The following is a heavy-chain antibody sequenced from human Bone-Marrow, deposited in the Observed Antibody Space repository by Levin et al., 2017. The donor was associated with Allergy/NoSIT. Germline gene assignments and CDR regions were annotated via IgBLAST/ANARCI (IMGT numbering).Heavy chain of an antibody. Sequence: KVSCKTSGFSFTNYWIGWVRQMPGKGLEWVGIIYPGHSGTRYGPSFQGQVTISADKSIGTTYLQWNSLKASDTAMYYCAKGTAPVDNPAFDYWGQGTPLIVSS. J-gene: IGHJ4*02. CDR2: IYPGHSGT. CDR1: GFSFTNYW. V-gene: IGHV5-51*01. CDR3: AKGTAPVDNPAFDY. D-gene: IGHD1-14*01.